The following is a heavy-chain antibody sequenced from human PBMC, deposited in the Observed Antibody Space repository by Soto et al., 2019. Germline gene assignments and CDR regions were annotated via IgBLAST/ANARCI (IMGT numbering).Heavy chain of an antibody. CDR3: ARASTVVIDLGPYYYYGMDV. D-gene: IGHD2-21*01. Sequence: QVQLVQSGAEVKKPGASVKVSCKASGYTFTGYYMHWVRQAPGQGLEWMGWINPNSGGTNYAQKFQGRVTRTRDTSISKAYMELSRLRSDDTAVYYCARASTVVIDLGPYYYYGMDVWGQGTTVTVSS. J-gene: IGHJ6*02. CDR2: INPNSGGT. CDR1: GYTFTGYY. V-gene: IGHV1-2*02.